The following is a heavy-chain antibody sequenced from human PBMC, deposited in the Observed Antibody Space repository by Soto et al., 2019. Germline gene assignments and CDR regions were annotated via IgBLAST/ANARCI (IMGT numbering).Heavy chain of an antibody. CDR3: AKDLIVLIRGVLISHV. CDR2: INTVKGDT. D-gene: IGHD3-10*01. V-gene: IGHV1-3*04. Sequence: QVQLLQSGAEVKTPGASVKISCQASGYTFSNYALHWVRQAPGQRPEWMGWINTVKGDTKYSQRFQGRLTITRNQSASIVYMELSSLRSEDTAVYYCAKDLIVLIRGVLISHVWAQGPLVTFSS. J-gene: IGHJ4*02. CDR1: GYTFSNYA.